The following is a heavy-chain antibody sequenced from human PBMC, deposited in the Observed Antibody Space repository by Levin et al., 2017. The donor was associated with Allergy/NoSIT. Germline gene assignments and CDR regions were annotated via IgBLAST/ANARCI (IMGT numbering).Heavy chain of an antibody. V-gene: IGHV4-34*01. Sequence: SQTLSLTCAVYGGSFSGYYWSWIRQPPGKGLEWIGEINHSGSTNYNPSLDSRVTISVDTSKNQISLKVSSVTAADTAVYYCARARWQQLYFDYWGQGSLVTVSS. CDR1: GGSFSGYY. J-gene: IGHJ4*02. CDR3: ARARWQQLYFDY. CDR2: INHSGST. D-gene: IGHD5-24*01.